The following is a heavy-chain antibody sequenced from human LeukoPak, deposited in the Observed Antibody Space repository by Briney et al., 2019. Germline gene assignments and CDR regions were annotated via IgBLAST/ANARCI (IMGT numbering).Heavy chain of an antibody. CDR2: ISVYNGNT. CDR3: AREAVNWFDP. V-gene: IGHV1-18*01. Sequence: ASVRVSCKASGYTFISYGISWVRQAPGQGLEWMGWISVYNGNTNYAQKLQGRVTMTTDTSTSTAYMELRSLRSDVTAVYYCAREAVNWFDPWGQGTLVTVSS. CDR1: GYTFISYG. J-gene: IGHJ5*02.